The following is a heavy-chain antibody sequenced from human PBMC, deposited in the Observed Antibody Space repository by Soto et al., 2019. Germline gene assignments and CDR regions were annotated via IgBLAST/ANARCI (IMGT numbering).Heavy chain of an antibody. D-gene: IGHD2-2*01. V-gene: IGHV4-31*03. Sequence: QVQLQESGPGLVKPSQTLPLTCTVSGGSISSGGYYWSWIRQHPGKGLEWIGYIYYSGSTYYNPSLKSRVTISVDTSKNQFSLKLSSVTAADTAVYYCARVSIVVVPAAILELGNWFDPWGQGTLVTVSS. J-gene: IGHJ5*02. CDR3: ARVSIVVVPAAILELGNWFDP. CDR1: GGSISSGGYY. CDR2: IYYSGST.